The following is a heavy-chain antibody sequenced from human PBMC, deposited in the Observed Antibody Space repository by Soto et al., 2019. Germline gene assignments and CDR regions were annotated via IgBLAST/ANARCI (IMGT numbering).Heavy chain of an antibody. J-gene: IGHJ6*02. CDR3: AKLDSPGWYIGFGSYYYGMDV. D-gene: IGHD6-19*01. Sequence: GGSLRLSCAASGFTFSSYAMSWVRQAPGKGLEWVSAISGSGGSTYYADSVKGRFTISRDNSKNTLYLQMNSLRAEDTAVYYCAKLDSPGWYIGFGSYYYGMDVWGQGTTVTVSS. CDR2: ISGSGGST. CDR1: GFTFSSYA. V-gene: IGHV3-23*01.